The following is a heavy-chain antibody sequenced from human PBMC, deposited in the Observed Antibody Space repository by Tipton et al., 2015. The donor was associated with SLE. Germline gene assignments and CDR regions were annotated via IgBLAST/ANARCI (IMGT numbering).Heavy chain of an antibody. V-gene: IGHV4-59*11. Sequence: TLSLTCIVSGGSISGHYWNWVRKPPGKGLEWIGNIHYSGNTKYNPSLKSRVAISLDTSKNQFSLKLKSVTAADTAVYFCARAMAWTGDPLHFDYWGQGSLVTVSS. CDR2: IHYSGNT. CDR1: GGSISGHY. D-gene: IGHD3/OR15-3a*01. CDR3: ARAMAWTGDPLHFDY. J-gene: IGHJ4*02.